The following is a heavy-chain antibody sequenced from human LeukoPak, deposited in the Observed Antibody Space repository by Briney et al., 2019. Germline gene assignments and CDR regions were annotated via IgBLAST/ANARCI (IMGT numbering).Heavy chain of an antibody. V-gene: IGHV3-48*01. J-gene: IGHJ4*02. CDR1: GFTFSSYS. CDR2: ISTSSSTI. Sequence: GGSLRLSCAASGFTFSSYSMNWVRQAPGKGLEWISYISTSSSTIYYADSVKGRFTISRDNAKNSLYLQTNSLRAEDTAVYYCARDHRGGTYYYDSSGYYDYWGQGTLVTVSS. D-gene: IGHD3-22*01. CDR3: ARDHRGGTYYYDSSGYYDY.